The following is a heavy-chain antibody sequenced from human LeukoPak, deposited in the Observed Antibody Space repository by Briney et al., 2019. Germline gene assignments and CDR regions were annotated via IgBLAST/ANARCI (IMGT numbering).Heavy chain of an antibody. D-gene: IGHD3-22*01. CDR2: ISSSGSTI. CDR3: AGSTWYDRSGYYY. Sequence: GGSLRLSCAASGFTFSDYYMSWIRQAPGKGLEWVSYISSSGSTIYYADSVKGRFTISRDNAKNSLYLQMNSLRAEDTAVYYCAGSTWYDRSGYYYWGQGTLVTVSS. V-gene: IGHV3-11*01. J-gene: IGHJ4*02. CDR1: GFTFSDYY.